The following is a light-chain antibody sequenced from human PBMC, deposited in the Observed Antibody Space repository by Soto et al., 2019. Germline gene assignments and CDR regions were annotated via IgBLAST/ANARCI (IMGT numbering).Light chain of an antibody. CDR3: QQSYSTPYT. J-gene: IGKJ2*01. CDR1: QSMSSY. V-gene: IGKV1-39*01. CDR2: AAS. Sequence: DIQMTQSPSSLSASVGDRVTITCRASQSMSSYLNWYQQKPGKAPKLLIYAASSLQSGVPLRFRGSGSGTDFTLTISSLQPEDFATYYCQQSYSTPYTFGQGTKLEIK.